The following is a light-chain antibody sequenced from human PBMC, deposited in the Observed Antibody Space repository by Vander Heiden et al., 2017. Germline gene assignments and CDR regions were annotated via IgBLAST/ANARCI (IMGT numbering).Light chain of an antibody. Sequence: DIHMTQSPSSLSASVGDRVTLPCRASQGISNYLAWYQQKPGKVPKLLIYAASTLQSGVRSRFSGSGSGTDFTLTISSLRPEDVATYYCQKYNSVPRGVTFGHGTKVDIK. J-gene: IGKJ3*01. CDR3: QKYNSVPRGVT. CDR2: AAS. CDR1: QGISNY. V-gene: IGKV1-27*01.